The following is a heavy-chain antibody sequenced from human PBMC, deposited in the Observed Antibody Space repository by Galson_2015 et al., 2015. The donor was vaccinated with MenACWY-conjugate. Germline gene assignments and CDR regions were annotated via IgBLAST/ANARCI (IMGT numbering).Heavy chain of an antibody. Sequence: ATLSLTCAVYGGSFSGYYWSWIRPPPGKGLEWIGEIHHSGSTNYNQSLKSRVTISVDTSKNQFSLKLSSVTAADTAVYYCASNSIAVAGAIFDYWGQGTLVTVSS. J-gene: IGHJ4*02. V-gene: IGHV4-34*01. CDR1: GGSFSGYY. D-gene: IGHD6-19*01. CDR3: ASNSIAVAGAIFDY. CDR2: IHHSGST.